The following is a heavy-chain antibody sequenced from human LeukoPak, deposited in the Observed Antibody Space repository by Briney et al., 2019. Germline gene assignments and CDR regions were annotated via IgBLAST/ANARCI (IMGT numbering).Heavy chain of an antibody. CDR2: INHSGST. D-gene: IGHD3-10*01. Sequence: AETLSLTCAVYGGSFSGYYWSWIRQPPGKGLEWIGEINHSGSTNYNPSLKSRVTISVDTSKNQFSLKLSSVTAADTAVYYCARRFGVPWGQGTWSPSPQ. CDR1: GGSFSGYY. J-gene: IGHJ5*02. V-gene: IGHV4-34*01. CDR3: ARRFGVP.